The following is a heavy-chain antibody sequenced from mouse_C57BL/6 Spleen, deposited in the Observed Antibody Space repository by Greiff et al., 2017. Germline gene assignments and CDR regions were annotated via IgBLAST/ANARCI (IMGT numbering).Heavy chain of an antibody. D-gene: IGHD2-12*01. CDR3: ARGDYSQIFSMDY. CDR2: IYPGDGDT. CDR1: GYAFSSYW. J-gene: IGHJ4*01. Sequence: VKLMESGAELVKPGASVKISCKASGYAFSSYWMNWVKQRPGKGLEWIGQIYPGDGDTNYNGKFKGKATLTADKSSSTAYMQLSSLTSEDSAVYFCARGDYSQIFSMDYWGQGTSVTVSS. V-gene: IGHV1-80*01.